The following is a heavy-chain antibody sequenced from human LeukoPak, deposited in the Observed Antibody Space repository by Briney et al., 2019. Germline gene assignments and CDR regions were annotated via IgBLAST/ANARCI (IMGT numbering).Heavy chain of an antibody. CDR2: ISGSGGST. Sequence: GGSLRLSCAASGFTFSTYSMNWVRQAPGKGLEWVSAISGSGGSTYYADSVKGRFTISRDNSKNTLYLHMNSLTAEDTAVYYCAKGTSTVTIPDYWGQGTLVTVSS. V-gene: IGHV3-23*01. CDR1: GFTFSTYS. D-gene: IGHD4-17*01. J-gene: IGHJ4*02. CDR3: AKGTSTVTIPDY.